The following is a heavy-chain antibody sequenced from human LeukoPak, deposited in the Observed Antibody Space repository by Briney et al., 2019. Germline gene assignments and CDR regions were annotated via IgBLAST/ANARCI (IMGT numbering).Heavy chain of an antibody. V-gene: IGHV4-59*08. Sequence: SETPSLTCTVSGGSISSYYWTWIRQPPGRGLEWIGNIYNSGTTNYNPSLRSRVSLSVDTSKNQFSLNVTSVTAADTAMYFCARYYVGYGMDVWGQGTTVTVSS. J-gene: IGHJ6*02. CDR2: IYNSGTT. CDR3: ARYYVGYGMDV. CDR1: GGSISSYY. D-gene: IGHD1-26*01.